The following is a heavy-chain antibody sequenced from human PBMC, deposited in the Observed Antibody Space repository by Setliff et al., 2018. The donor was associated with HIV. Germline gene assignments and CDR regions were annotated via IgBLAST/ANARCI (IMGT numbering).Heavy chain of an antibody. Sequence: PSETLSLTCAVYGGSFSGYYWSWIRQPPGKGLEWIGEINPSGNTNYNPSLKSRVTISVDTSKNQFSLKLSSVTAADTAVYYFSREAGIQLLLWKNYYYYYMDVWGKGTTVTVSS. D-gene: IGHD5-18*01. CDR1: GGSFSGYY. CDR3: SREAGIQLLLWKNYYYYYMDV. J-gene: IGHJ6*03. CDR2: INPSGNT. V-gene: IGHV4-34*01.